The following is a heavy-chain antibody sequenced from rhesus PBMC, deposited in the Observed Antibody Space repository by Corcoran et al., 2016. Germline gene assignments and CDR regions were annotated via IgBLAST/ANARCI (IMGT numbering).Heavy chain of an antibody. CDR1: GGSVSSSNW. V-gene: IGHV4-65*01. CDR3: ARGEELDWSLLDY. J-gene: IGHJ4*01. CDR2: ISGSSGST. D-gene: IGHD3-3*01. Sequence: QVQLQESGPGLVKPSETLSLTCAVSGGSVSSSNWWRWLRQPPGKGRGWIGYISGSSGSTYYNPSLKSRVTISTDTSKNQCSLKLSSVTAADTAVYYCARGEELDWSLLDYWGQGVLVTVSS.